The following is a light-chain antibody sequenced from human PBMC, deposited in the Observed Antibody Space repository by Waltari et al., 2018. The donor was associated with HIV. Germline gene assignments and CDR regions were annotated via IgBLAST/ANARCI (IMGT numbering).Light chain of an antibody. CDR2: GNN. CDR3: QSSYDTHDNSQV. Sequence: QSVLTQPPSVSGAPGQRVTISCTGSSSNIGAGYDVHWYQQLPGTAPKLLIYGNNIRPSGVPDGFSGSKSGTSAALAINGLQAEDEADYYCQSSYDTHDNSQVFGGGTKVTVL. V-gene: IGLV1-40*01. CDR1: SSNIGAGYD. J-gene: IGLJ3*02.